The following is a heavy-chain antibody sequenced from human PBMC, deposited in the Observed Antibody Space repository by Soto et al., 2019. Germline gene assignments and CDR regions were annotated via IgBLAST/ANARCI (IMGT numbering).Heavy chain of an antibody. V-gene: IGHV3-23*01. Sequence: GGSLRLSCVASGFTFSSYPMSWFRQAPGKGLEWVAGIGAADGGTNYADSVKGRFTISRDNSKNTLFLQMSSPRAEDTAVYHCAKHLHIVVRFSPLFSFYGLDVWGQGTTVTVSS. D-gene: IGHD2-21*01. J-gene: IGHJ6*02. CDR2: IGAADGGT. CDR1: GFTFSSYP. CDR3: AKHLHIVVRFSPLFSFYGLDV.